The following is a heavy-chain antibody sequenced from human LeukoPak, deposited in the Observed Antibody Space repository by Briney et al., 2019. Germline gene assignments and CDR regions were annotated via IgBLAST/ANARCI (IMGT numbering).Heavy chain of an antibody. J-gene: IGHJ6*03. Sequence: SETLSLTCTVSGGSISSSSYYWGWIRQPPGKGLEWIGYIYYSGSTNYNPSLKSRVTISVDTSKNQFSLKLSSVTAADTAVYYCAREGSNPYYYYMDVWGKGTTVTISS. D-gene: IGHD2-15*01. CDR2: IYYSGST. CDR3: AREGSNPYYYYMDV. V-gene: IGHV4-61*01. CDR1: GGSISSSSYY.